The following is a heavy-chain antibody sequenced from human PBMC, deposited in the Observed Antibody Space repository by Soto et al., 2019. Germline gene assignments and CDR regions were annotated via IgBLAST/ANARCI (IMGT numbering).Heavy chain of an antibody. CDR2: ISYDGSNK. V-gene: IGHV3-30*18. CDR1: GFTFSSYG. CDR3: AKEVPVVRGVISNYYYGMDV. J-gene: IGHJ6*02. D-gene: IGHD3-10*01. Sequence: GGSLRLSCAASGFTFSSYGMHWVRQAPGKGLEWVAVISYDGSNKYYADSVKGRFTISRDNSKNTLYLQMNSLRAEDTAVYYCAKEVPVVRGVISNYYYGMDVWGQGTTVTVSS.